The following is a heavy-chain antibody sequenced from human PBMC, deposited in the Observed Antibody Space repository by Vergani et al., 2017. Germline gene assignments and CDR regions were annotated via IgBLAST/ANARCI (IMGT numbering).Heavy chain of an antibody. J-gene: IGHJ3*02. V-gene: IGHV1-18*01. CDR3: ASDPHHEGASDAFDI. CDR2: ISAYNGKT. CDR1: GYTFTSYG. Sequence: QVQLVQSGAEVKKPGASVKVSCKASGYTFTSYGIRWVRQAPGQGLEWMGWISAYNGKTNYAHKLQGRATMTTDTSTSTIYMELRSLSSDDTAVYYGASDPHHEGASDAFDIWGQGTMVTVSS.